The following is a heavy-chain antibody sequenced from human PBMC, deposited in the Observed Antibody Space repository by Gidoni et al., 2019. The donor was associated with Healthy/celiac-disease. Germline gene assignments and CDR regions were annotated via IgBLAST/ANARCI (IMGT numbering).Heavy chain of an antibody. CDR3: ARDVWLELRVNWFDP. V-gene: IGHV4-31*03. CDR2: IYYSGST. D-gene: IGHD1-7*01. Sequence: QLQESGPGLVKPSQTLSLTCTVSGGSISSGGYYWSWIRQHPGKGLEWIGYIYYSGSTYYNPSLKSRVTISVDTSKNQFSLKLSSVTAADTAVYYCARDVWLELRVNWFDPWGQGTLVTVSS. CDR1: GGSISSGGYY. J-gene: IGHJ5*02.